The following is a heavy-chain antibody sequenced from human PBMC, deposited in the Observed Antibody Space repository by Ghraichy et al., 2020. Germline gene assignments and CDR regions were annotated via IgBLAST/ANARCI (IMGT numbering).Heavy chain of an antibody. V-gene: IGHV3-21*01. D-gene: IGHD3-10*01. CDR1: GFTFSSYS. CDR2: ISSSSSYI. Sequence: GGSLRLSCAASGFTFSSYSMNWVRQAPGKGLEWVSSISSSSSYIYYADSVKGRFTISRDNAKNSLYLQMNSLRAEDTAVYYCARDLLGQKGFDPWGQGTLVTVSS. CDR3: ARDLLGQKGFDP. J-gene: IGHJ5*02.